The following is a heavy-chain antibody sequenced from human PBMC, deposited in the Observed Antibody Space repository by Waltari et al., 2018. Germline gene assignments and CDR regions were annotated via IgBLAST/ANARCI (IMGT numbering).Heavy chain of an antibody. CDR2: ISGSGGST. CDR1: GFTFSSYA. J-gene: IGHJ4*02. CDR3: AKALHDYGDYGDY. V-gene: IGHV3-23*01. D-gene: IGHD4-17*01. Sequence: EVQLLESGGGLVQPGGSLRLSCAASGFTFSSYAMSWVRQAQGKGLEWVSAISGSGGSTYYADSVKGRFTISRDNSKNTLYLQMNSLRAEDTAVYYCAKALHDYGDYGDYWGQGTLVTVSS.